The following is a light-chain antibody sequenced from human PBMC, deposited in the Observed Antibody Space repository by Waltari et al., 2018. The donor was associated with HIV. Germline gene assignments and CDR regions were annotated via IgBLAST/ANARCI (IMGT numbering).Light chain of an antibody. Sequence: QSALTQPASVSGSPGPSITISCTGPSSDVGGYNHVSWYQQHPGKAPKLMIHDVIKRPSGVSNRFSGSKSGNTASLTISGLQAEDEADYYCCSYAGSGTYVFGTGTKVTVL. CDR1: SSDVGGYNH. CDR3: CSYAGSGTYV. J-gene: IGLJ1*01. V-gene: IGLV2-23*02. CDR2: DVI.